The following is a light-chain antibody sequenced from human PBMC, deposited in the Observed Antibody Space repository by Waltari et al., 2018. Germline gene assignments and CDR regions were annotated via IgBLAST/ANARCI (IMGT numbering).Light chain of an antibody. CDR3: GTWDSSLSGAV. V-gene: IGLV1-51*02. CDR1: SPNIGNTY. CDR2: ENS. Sequence: QSVLTQPPSVSAAPGQRVHSPCSGGSPNIGNTYVTWYRQFPGTAPKLLIYENSERPSGIHGRFSGSKSGTSATLDITGLQAGDEADYYCGTWDSSLSGAVFGGGTHLTVL. J-gene: IGLJ7*01.